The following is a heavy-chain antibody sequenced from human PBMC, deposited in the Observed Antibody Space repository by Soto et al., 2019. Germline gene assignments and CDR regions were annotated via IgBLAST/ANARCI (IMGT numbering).Heavy chain of an antibody. V-gene: IGHV3-21*01. J-gene: IGHJ4*02. Sequence: KTGGSLRLSCAASGFTFSDFSMTWVRQAPGKGLEWVSSISGSSSSVYYADSVKGRFTISRDNAKNSLYLQMNSLRADDTAMYYCASSHDYVWGNYPTYWGQGTQLTVSS. CDR1: GFTFSDFS. CDR3: ASSHDYVWGNYPTY. CDR2: ISGSSSSV. D-gene: IGHD3-16*02.